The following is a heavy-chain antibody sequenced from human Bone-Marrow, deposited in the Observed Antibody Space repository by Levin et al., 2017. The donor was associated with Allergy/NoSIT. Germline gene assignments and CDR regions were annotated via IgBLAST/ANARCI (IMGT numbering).Heavy chain of an antibody. J-gene: IGHJ5*02. CDR1: GDSVSSTTYY. CDR3: ARARWHDMGFDP. Sequence: SETLSLTCAVSGDSVSSTTYYWNWIRQSPGKGLEWIGYVYYNGNTNYNPSLRRRVTISIDTSKNHFSLRLSSVTAADTAIYYCARARWHDMGFDPWGQGTLVTVSS. D-gene: IGHD4-23*01. V-gene: IGHV4-61*03. CDR2: VYYNGNT.